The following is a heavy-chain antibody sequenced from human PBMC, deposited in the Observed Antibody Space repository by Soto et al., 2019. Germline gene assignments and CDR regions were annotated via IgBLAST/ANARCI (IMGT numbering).Heavy chain of an antibody. CDR2: ISSSSSYI. CDR1: GFTFSTYS. D-gene: IGHD3-22*01. CDR3: ARDRHYYDSSGEPKTFDY. V-gene: IGHV3-21*01. Sequence: LSLSCAASGFTFSTYSMNWVRQAPGKGLEWVSSISSSSSYIYYADSVKGRFTISRDNAKNSLYLQMNSLSDEDTAMYYCARDRHYYDSSGEPKTFDYWGQGNLVTVSS. J-gene: IGHJ4*02.